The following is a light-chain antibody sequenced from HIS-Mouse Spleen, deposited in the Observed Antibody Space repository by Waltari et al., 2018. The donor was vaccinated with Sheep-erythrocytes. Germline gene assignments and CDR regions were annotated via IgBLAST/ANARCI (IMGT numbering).Light chain of an antibody. J-gene: IGLJ1*01. CDR3: CSYAGSYNHV. CDR2: DVS. Sequence: QSALTQPRSVSGSPGQSVTLSCPGTSSDVGRSNYVSWYQQHQGKAPKLMIYDVSTRPSGVPDRFSGSKSGNTASLTISGLQAEDEADYYCCSYAGSYNHVFATGTKVTVL. V-gene: IGLV2-11*01. CDR1: SSDVGRSNY.